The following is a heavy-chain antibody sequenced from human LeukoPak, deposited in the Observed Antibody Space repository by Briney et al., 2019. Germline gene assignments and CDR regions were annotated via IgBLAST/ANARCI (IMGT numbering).Heavy chain of an antibody. CDR2: ISAYNGNT. J-gene: IGHJ6*02. Sequence: ASVKVSCKASGYTFTIYGISWVRQAPGQGLEWIGWISAYNGNTNYSQKLQGRVTMTTDTSTSTAYMELRSLRSDETAVYYCARDSSGWYFSIDYYYYGMDVWGQGTTVTVSS. CDR1: GYTFTIYG. CDR3: ARDSSGWYFSIDYYYYGMDV. V-gene: IGHV1-18*01. D-gene: IGHD6-19*01.